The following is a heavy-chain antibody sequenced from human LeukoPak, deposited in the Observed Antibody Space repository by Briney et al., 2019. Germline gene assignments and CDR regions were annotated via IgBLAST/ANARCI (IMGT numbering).Heavy chain of an antibody. CDR2: IYYSGST. J-gene: IGHJ4*02. CDR1: GGPISSYY. Sequence: SETLSLTCTVSGGPISSYYWSWIRQPPGKGLEWIGYIYYSGSTNYNPSLKSRVTISVDTSKNQFSLKLSSVTTADTAVYYCARDAGYSSGYYYDYWGQGTLVTVSS. V-gene: IGHV4-59*01. CDR3: ARDAGYSSGYYYDY. D-gene: IGHD3-22*01.